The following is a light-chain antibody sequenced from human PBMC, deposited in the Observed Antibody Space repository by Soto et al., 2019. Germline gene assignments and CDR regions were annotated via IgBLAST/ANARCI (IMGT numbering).Light chain of an antibody. V-gene: IGKV3-20*01. J-gene: IGKJ5*01. CDR1: QTVRNNY. Sequence: EVVLTHSPGTLSLSPGESATLSCRASQTVRNNYLAWYHQKPGQAXRLLIYGASSRATGIPDRFSGSWSGTDFNLTISRLEPEDFAVYCWQQYGSSPSITFGQGTRL. CDR2: GAS. CDR3: QQYGSSPSIT.